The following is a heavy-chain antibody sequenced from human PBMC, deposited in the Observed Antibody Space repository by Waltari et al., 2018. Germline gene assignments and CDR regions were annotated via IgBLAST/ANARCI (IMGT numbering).Heavy chain of an antibody. D-gene: IGHD1-1*01. CDR2: INGEGSST. V-gene: IGHV3-74*01. CDR3: AREDNWNLDV. J-gene: IGHJ6*03. Sequence: EVQLVESGGGLVQPGGSLRLSCAASGFTFSANWMHWVRQAPGQGLVWVSRINGEGSSTHYADSVKGRFTISRDNTKNTMYLQMDSLRAEDTAVYFCAREDNWNLDVWGKGTTVTVSS. CDR1: GFTFSANW.